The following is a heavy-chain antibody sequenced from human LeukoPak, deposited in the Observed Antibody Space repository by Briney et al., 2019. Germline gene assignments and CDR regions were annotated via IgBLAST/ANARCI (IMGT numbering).Heavy chain of an antibody. CDR1: GFTFSSYS. V-gene: IGHV3-21*01. CDR3: ASVIVATTKKEGNFDY. J-gene: IGHJ4*02. D-gene: IGHD5-12*01. CDR2: ISSSSSYI. Sequence: GGSLRLSCAASGFTFSSYSMNWVRQAPGKGLEWVSSISSSSSYIYYADSVKGRFTISRDNAKNSLYLQMNSLRAEDTAVYYCASVIVATTKKEGNFDYWGQGTLVSVSS.